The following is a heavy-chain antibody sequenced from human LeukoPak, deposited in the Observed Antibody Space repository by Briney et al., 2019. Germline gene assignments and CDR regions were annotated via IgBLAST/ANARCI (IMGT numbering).Heavy chain of an antibody. J-gene: IGHJ4*02. V-gene: IGHV3-23*01. CDR2: ISGSRGRT. CDR1: GFTFSSYA. CDR3: AKDGGYSSSWYGNLYYFDY. D-gene: IGHD6-13*01. Sequence: GGSLRLSCAASGFTFSSYAMSWVRQTPGKGLEWVSAISGSRGRTYYADSVKGRFTISSDNSKNTLYLQMNSLRAEDTAVYYCAKDGGYSSSWYGNLYYFDYWGQGTLVTVSS.